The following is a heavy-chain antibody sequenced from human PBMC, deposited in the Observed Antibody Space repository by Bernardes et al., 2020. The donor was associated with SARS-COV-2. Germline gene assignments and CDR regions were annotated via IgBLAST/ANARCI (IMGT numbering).Heavy chain of an antibody. J-gene: IGHJ6*02. CDR3: RGVYYFYGMEV. CDR1: GFTFSTYS. Sequence: GGSLRLSFAASGFTFSTYSMNWVRQAPGKGLDWVAYISSSGNTIYYADSVKGRFTISRDNAKDSLSLQMNSLRAEDTAVYYCRGVYYFYGMEVWGPGTTVTVS. CDR2: ISSSGNTI. V-gene: IGHV3-48*01.